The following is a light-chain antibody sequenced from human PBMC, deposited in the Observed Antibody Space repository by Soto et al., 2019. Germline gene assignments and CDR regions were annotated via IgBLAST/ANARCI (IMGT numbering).Light chain of an antibody. CDR1: SSDVGAYNS. J-gene: IGLJ1*01. CDR2: KGT. CDR3: CSSEPESTYV. Sequence: QSALAQPASVSGSPGQSVTISCTGTSSDVGAYNSVSRYQQHPDKAPQLMIYKGTQRPSGVSNRFSGSTSGNAASLTISGLQAGDEADYFCCSSEPESTYVFGTGTKVTVL. V-gene: IGLV2-23*01.